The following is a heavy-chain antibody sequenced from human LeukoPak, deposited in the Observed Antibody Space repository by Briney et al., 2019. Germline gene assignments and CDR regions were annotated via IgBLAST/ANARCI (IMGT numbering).Heavy chain of an antibody. J-gene: IGHJ4*02. V-gene: IGHV3-33*08. CDR1: GGSISSGGYY. CDR3: ARDPEAGSSGYYHDY. D-gene: IGHD3-22*01. CDR2: IWYDGSNK. Sequence: LSLTCTVSGGSISSGGYYWSWVRQAPGKGLEWVAVIWYDGSNKYYADSVKGRFTISRDNSKNTLYLQMNSLRAEDTAVYYCARDPEAGSSGYYHDYWGQGTLVTVSS.